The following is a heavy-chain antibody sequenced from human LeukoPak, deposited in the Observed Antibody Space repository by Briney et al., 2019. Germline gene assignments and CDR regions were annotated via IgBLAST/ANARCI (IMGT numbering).Heavy chain of an antibody. CDR3: ARFTYGGYSLDS. J-gene: IGHJ4*02. CDR1: GDSLDRHY. D-gene: IGHD5-12*01. Sequence: LGTLALTCTVSGDSLDRHYWSWIRQPAGRGLEWIGRIYVSGSTTHNPSLTGRVAMSVDASKNQFSLKLRSVTAADTAVYYCARFTYGGYSLDSWGQGTLVVVSS. V-gene: IGHV4-4*07. CDR2: IYVSGST.